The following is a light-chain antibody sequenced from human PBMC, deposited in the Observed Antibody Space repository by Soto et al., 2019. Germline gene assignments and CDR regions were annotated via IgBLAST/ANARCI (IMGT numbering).Light chain of an antibody. CDR3: SSYTSSSTLV. CDR2: NVN. Sequence: QSALIQPPSVSGSPGQSVTISCTGTSSDVGSYDYVSWYQQHPGTVPKPMIYNVNTRPSGVPDRFSGSKSGNTASLSISGLQAEDEADYYCSSYTSSSTLVFGTGTKLTVL. J-gene: IGLJ1*01. V-gene: IGLV2-18*02. CDR1: SSDVGSYDY.